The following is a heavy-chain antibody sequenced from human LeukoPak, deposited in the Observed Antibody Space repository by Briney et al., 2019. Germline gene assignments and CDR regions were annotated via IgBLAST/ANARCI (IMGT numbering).Heavy chain of an antibody. Sequence: GGSLRLSCAASGFTFSSYSMNWVRQAPGKGLEWVSSISSSSSYIYYADSVEGRFTISRDNAKNSLYLQMNSLRAEDTAVYYCARDGSSWYRFDYWGQGTLVTVSS. CDR2: ISSSSSYI. V-gene: IGHV3-21*01. J-gene: IGHJ4*02. CDR1: GFTFSSYS. D-gene: IGHD6-13*01. CDR3: ARDGSSWYRFDY.